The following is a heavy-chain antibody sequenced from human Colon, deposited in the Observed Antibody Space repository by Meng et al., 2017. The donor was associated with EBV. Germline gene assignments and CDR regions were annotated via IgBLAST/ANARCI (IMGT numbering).Heavy chain of an antibody. CDR2: TSHSGST. D-gene: IGHD4-17*01. V-gene: IGHV4-4*02. CDR3: ARAHPGDDIEGYYFDY. J-gene: IGHJ4*02. Sequence: QVQLQGSGPGLVKPSGXXXXXCXVSCGSIRNDQWWSWVRQARGKGLEWIGETSHSGSTDYSPSLKSRVTISLDKSKNQLSLKLTSTTAADTATYFCARAHPGDDIEGYYFDYWGQGSLVTVSS. CDR1: CGSIRNDQW.